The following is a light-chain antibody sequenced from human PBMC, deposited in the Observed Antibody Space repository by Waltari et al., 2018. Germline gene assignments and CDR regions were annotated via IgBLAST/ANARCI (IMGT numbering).Light chain of an antibody. J-gene: IGLJ3*02. CDR3: AAWDNSLSGWV. V-gene: IGLV1-47*01. CDR2: RND. CDR1: SSNIGNNY. Sequence: QSVLTQPPPASGTPGQRVTTSCSGISSNIGNNYVFWYPQLPGTAPKLLIYRNDQRPSGVPDRFSGSKSVTSASLAIGGLRSEDEADYHCAAWDNSLSGWVFGEETKLTVL.